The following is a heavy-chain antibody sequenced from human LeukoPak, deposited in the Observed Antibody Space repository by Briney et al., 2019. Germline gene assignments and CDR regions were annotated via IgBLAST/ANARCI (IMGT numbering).Heavy chain of an antibody. CDR3: VGFATNPLC. J-gene: IGHJ4*02. V-gene: IGHV4-34*01. CDR2: INHSGST. Sequence: PSETLSLTCAVYGGSFSGYYWSWIRQPPGKGLEWIGEINHSGSTNYNPSLKSRVTISVDTSKNQFSLKLSSVTAADTAVYYCVGFATNPLCWGQGTLVTVSS. CDR1: GGSFSGYY.